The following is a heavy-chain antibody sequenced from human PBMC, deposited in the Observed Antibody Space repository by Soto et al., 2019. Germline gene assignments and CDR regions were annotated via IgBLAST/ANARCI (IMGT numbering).Heavy chain of an antibody. J-gene: IGHJ6*02. CDR2: IHHSGSS. CDR3: ARAPRGYGMDV. CDR1: GDSVSSNRW. Sequence: SETLSLTCTVSGDSVSSNRWWSWVRQPPGKGLEWIGEIHHSGSSNYNSSLTSRVSITIDKSKNQLSLNLYSVPAADAAVFYCARAPRGYGMDVWGQGTTVTVSS. V-gene: IGHV4-4*02.